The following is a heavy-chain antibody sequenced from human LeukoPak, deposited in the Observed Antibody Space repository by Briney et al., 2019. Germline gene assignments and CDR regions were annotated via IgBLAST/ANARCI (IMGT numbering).Heavy chain of an antibody. Sequence: GESLKISCEGSGYNFSNCLIGWVRQMPGKGLEWMGIIYPSDSDTRYGPSFQGQVTISADKSISTAYLQWSSLKASDTAMYYCARHGGGGSGGNSGFDYWGQGTLVTVSS. CDR2: IYPSDSDT. CDR3: ARHGGGGSGGNSGFDY. CDR1: GYNFSNCL. V-gene: IGHV5-51*01. J-gene: IGHJ4*02. D-gene: IGHD4-23*01.